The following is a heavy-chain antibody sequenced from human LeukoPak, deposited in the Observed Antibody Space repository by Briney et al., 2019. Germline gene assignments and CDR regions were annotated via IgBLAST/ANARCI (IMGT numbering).Heavy chain of an antibody. Sequence: SETLSLTCTVSGGSISSYYWSWTRQPPGKGLEWIGYIYYSGSTNYNPSLKSRVTISVDTSKNQFSLKLSSVTAADTAVYYCARGVAAAYLDYWGQGTLVTVSS. J-gene: IGHJ4*02. CDR3: ARGVAAAYLDY. V-gene: IGHV4-59*01. CDR1: GGSISSYY. D-gene: IGHD6-13*01. CDR2: IYYSGST.